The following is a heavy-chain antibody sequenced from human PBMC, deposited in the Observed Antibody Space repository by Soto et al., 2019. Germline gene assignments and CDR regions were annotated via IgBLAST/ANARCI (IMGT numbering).Heavy chain of an antibody. J-gene: IGHJ6*02. CDR3: ARRHGRPGSYFGLDV. Sequence: GESLKISCKGSGYSFTSYWINWVRQMPGKGLEWMGIIYPGDSDTRYSPSFQGQVTISADKSIDTAYLQWRSLKASDTAVYYCARRHGRPGSYFGLDVWGQGTTVTVSS. V-gene: IGHV5-51*01. CDR2: IYPGDSDT. CDR1: GYSFTSYW.